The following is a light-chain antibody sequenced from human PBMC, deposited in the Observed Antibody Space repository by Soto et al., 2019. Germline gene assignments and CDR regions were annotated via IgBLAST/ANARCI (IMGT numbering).Light chain of an antibody. V-gene: IGKV2-28*01. CDR2: LGS. J-gene: IGKJ2*01. CDR1: QSLLHSNGYNY. CDR3: MQALQTPQT. Sequence: VMTQSPLSLPVTPGEPASLSCRSSQSLLHSNGYNYLDWYLQTPGQSPQLLIYLGSNRASGVPDRFSGRGSGTDFTLKISRVEAEDGGGYYCMQALQTPQTVGQGTKLEIK.